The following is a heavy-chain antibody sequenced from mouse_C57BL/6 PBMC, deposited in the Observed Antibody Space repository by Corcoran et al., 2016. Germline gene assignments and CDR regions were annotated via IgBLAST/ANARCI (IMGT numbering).Heavy chain of an antibody. CDR2: INPNNGGT. V-gene: IGHV1-26*01. CDR1: GYTFTDYY. CDR3: ARGDSNENFDV. D-gene: IGHD2-5*01. Sequence: EVQLQQSGPELVKPGASVKISCKASGYTFTDYYMNWVKQSHGKSLEWIGDINPNNGGTSYNQKFKGKATLTVDKSSSTAYMELRSLTSEDSAVYYCARGDSNENFDVWGTGTTVTVSS. J-gene: IGHJ1*03.